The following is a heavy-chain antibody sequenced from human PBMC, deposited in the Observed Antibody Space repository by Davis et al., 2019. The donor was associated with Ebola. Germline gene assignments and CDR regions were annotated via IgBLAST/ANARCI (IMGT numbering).Heavy chain of an antibody. CDR3: AKTPSHIVVVPAAPDWYFDL. CDR1: GFTFSSYA. V-gene: IGHV3-23*01. J-gene: IGHJ2*01. CDR2: ISGSGGST. Sequence: GESLKISCAASGFTFSSYAMSWVRQAPGKGLEWVSAISGSGGSTYYADSVKGRFTISRDNSKNTLYLQMNSLRAEDTAVYYCAKTPSHIVVVPAAPDWYFDLWGRGTLVTVSS. D-gene: IGHD2-2*01.